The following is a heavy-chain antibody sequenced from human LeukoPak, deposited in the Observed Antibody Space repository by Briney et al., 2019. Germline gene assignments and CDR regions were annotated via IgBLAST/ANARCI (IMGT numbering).Heavy chain of an antibody. CDR2: INPNSGGT. V-gene: IGHV1-2*02. D-gene: IGHD2-15*01. J-gene: IGHJ6*03. CDR3: ARGICSGGSCYSRYYYYYMDV. Sequence: GASVKVSCKASGYTFTGYYMHWVRQAPGQGLEWMGWINPNSGGTNYAQKFQGRVTTTRDTSISTAYMELSRLRSEDTAVYYCARGICSGGSCYSRYYYYYMDVWGKGTTVTVSS. CDR1: GYTFTGYY.